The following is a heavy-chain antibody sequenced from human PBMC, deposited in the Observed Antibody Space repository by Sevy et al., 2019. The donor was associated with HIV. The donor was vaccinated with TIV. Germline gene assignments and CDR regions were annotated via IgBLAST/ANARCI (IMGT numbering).Heavy chain of an antibody. CDR3: ARPRANYVDHYFFYAMDV. CDR1: GFAFSNYYA. V-gene: IGHV3-30-3*01. CDR2: ISYDGSDT. J-gene: IGHJ6*02. D-gene: IGHD4-17*01. Sequence: GGSLRLSCAASGFAFSNYYAMHWVRQAPGKGLEWVALISYDGSDTYYADSVQGRFTVSRDNFKNTLFLQVNSLTTEDTAGYYCARPRANYVDHYFFYAMDVWGQGTTVTVSS.